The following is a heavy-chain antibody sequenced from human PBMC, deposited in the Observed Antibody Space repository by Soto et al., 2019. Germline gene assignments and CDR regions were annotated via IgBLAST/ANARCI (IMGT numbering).Heavy chain of an antibody. D-gene: IGHD2-2*01. CDR2: ISGSGDST. CDR1: GFTFSSYA. V-gene: IGHV3-23*01. Sequence: GGSLRLSCAASGFTFSSYAMTWVRQAPGKGLEWVSGISGSGDSTYYADSVKGRFTISRDNSKNTLYLQMNSLRVEDTAVYYCAKEAPGRTLIPSPCWHFDYWGQGTLVTVSS. J-gene: IGHJ4*02. CDR3: AKEAPGRTLIPSPCWHFDY.